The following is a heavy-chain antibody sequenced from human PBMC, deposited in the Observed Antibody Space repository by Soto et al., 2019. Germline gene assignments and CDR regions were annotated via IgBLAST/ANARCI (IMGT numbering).Heavy chain of an antibody. D-gene: IGHD5-12*01. V-gene: IGHV1-69*12. J-gene: IGHJ6*02. CDR3: ARDKARLQLGGNYYYILDV. CDR2: IMPIFRTP. CDR1: GGTFSNSA. Sequence: QVQLEQSGAEVKQPGSSVRVSCKASGGTFSNSAISWVRQAPGPGLEWMGGIMPIFRTPDYAQKFQGRVTISGDESTSTAYMELHGLRSDDTAVYYCARDKARLQLGGNYYYILDVWGQGTTVTFSS.